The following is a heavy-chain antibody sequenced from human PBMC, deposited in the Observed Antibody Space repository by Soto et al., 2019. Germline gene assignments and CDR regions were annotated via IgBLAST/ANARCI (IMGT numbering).Heavy chain of an antibody. Sequence: EVQLVESGGGLIQPGGSLRLSCAASEFTVSSNFMSWVRQAPGKGLEWVSVIYSGDSTYYADSVKGRFTISRDNSKNTVYPQMNSLRAEDTAMYYCTTTRGLRFDYWGQGTLVTVSS. V-gene: IGHV3-53*01. CDR2: IYSGDST. CDR3: TTTRGLRFDY. J-gene: IGHJ4*02. D-gene: IGHD1-1*01. CDR1: EFTVSSNF.